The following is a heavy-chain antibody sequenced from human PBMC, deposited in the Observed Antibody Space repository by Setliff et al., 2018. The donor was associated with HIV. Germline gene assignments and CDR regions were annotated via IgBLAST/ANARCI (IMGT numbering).Heavy chain of an antibody. D-gene: IGHD3-10*01. CDR3: ARLADTSAYYFDF. J-gene: IGHJ4*02. Sequence: PGESLKISCQGSGYTFANYWIGWVRQMPGKGLEWMGIIYPGDSDSRDSPSFQGQVIISADKSLSTAYLQWSSLKASDTAIYYCARLADTSAYYFDFWGQGTPVTVSS. V-gene: IGHV5-51*01. CDR1: GYTFANYW. CDR2: IYPGDSDS.